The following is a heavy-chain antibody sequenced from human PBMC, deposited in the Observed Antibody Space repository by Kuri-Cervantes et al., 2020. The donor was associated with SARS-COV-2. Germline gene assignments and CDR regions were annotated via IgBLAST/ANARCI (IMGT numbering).Heavy chain of an antibody. Sequence: SETLSLTCTVSGGSISRYYWSWIRQPPGKGLEWIGYISYSGSTSYNPSLKSRVTISVDTSKNQFSLKLSSVTAADTAVYYCARSPWYCSSTSCYTPNWFDPWGQGTLVTVSS. CDR3: ARSPWYCSSTSCYTPNWFDP. V-gene: IGHV4-59*08. CDR2: ISYSGST. J-gene: IGHJ5*02. D-gene: IGHD2-2*02. CDR1: GGSISRYY.